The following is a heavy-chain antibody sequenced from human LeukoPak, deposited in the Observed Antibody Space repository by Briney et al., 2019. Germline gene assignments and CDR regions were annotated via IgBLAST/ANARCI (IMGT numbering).Heavy chain of an antibody. J-gene: IGHJ4*02. Sequence: SETLSLTYAVYGGSFSGYYWSWIRQPPVKGLEWIGEINHSGSTNYNPSLKSRVTISVDTSKNQFSLKLSSVTAADTAVYYCARSTIAAPHLRWGQGTLVTVSS. V-gene: IGHV4-34*01. CDR2: INHSGST. CDR3: ARSTIAAPHLR. D-gene: IGHD6-6*01. CDR1: GGSFSGYY.